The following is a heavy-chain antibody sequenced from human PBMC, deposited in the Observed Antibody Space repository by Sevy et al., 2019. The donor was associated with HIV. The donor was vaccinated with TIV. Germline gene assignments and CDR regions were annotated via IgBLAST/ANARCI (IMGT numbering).Heavy chain of an antibody. Sequence: GGSLRLSCAASGFIFSSYVMSWVRQAPGKGLEWVSSISGSGGYTYYADSVKGRFTISRDNSKNTLYLQMNSLRSEDTAVYYCAKDLTERYSTSSGDFDYWGQGSLVTVSS. J-gene: IGHJ4*02. CDR1: GFIFSSYV. CDR3: AKDLTERYSTSSGDFDY. V-gene: IGHV3-23*01. CDR2: ISGSGGYT. D-gene: IGHD6-6*01.